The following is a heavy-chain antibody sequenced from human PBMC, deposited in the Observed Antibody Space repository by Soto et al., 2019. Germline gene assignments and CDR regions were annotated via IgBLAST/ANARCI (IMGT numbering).Heavy chain of an antibody. J-gene: IGHJ4*02. V-gene: IGHV3-23*01. CDR2: ISTSGDST. Sequence: EVQLLESGAGLVQPGGSLRLSCAASGFTFSSYAMSWVRQAPGKGLEWVSGISTSGDSTYYADCVKGRFTISRDNSEDTLYLQMNILRAGDPAVYYCSINSRNCSSTSCYADWGQGTLVTVSS. D-gene: IGHD2-2*01. CDR3: SINSRNCSSTSCYAD. CDR1: GFTFSSYA.